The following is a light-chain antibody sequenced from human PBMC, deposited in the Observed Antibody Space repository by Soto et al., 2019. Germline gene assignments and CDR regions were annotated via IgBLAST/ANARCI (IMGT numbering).Light chain of an antibody. Sequence: DVVMTQSALSLPVTLGQPASISCRSSQSLVYGDANSFFTSFHQRPGQPPRRLIYQVSNRDSGVPDRFSGSGSATDFTLRISRVEAQDVGVYYRMQGSHRPPRFTFGQGTKLEIK. CDR2: QVS. V-gene: IGKV2-30*01. CDR1: QSLVYGDANSF. CDR3: MQGSHRPPRFT. J-gene: IGKJ2*01.